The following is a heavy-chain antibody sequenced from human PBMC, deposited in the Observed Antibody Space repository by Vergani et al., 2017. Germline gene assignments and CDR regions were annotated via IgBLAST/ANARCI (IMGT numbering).Heavy chain of an antibody. Sequence: QLLLQESGPGLVKPSETLSLTCTVSGGSINSDDYYWGWIRQPPGKGLEFIANIYHSGGSYYNPSLKSRISISIDSSKNQYSLKLSSVTAADTAVYYCARADTRGYYYRPNPDSAYGGRGTLVTVSS. CDR2: IYHSGGS. D-gene: IGHD3-22*01. J-gene: IGHJ4*02. CDR3: ARADTRGYYYRPNPDSAY. CDR1: GGSINSDDYY. V-gene: IGHV4-39*01.